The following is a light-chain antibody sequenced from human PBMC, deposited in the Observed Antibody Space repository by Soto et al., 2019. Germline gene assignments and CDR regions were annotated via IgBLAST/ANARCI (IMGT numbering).Light chain of an antibody. CDR3: QQRSNWPLT. J-gene: IGKJ4*01. V-gene: IGKV3-11*01. Sequence: EIVLTQSPATLFLSPGGRATLSCRASQSVSSYLAWYQQKPGQAPRLLIYDASNRATGIPARFSGSGSGTDFTLTISSLEPEDFAVYYCQQRSNWPLTFGGGTKVDIK. CDR2: DAS. CDR1: QSVSSY.